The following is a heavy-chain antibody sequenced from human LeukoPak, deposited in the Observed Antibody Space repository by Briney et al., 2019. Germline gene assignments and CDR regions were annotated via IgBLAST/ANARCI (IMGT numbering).Heavy chain of an antibody. V-gene: IGHV3-33*06. Sequence: GGSLRLSCAASGFTFSSYAMHWVRQAPGKGLEWVAVLWSAERNVFYADSVKGRFSISRDNSKKMVYLQMNGLRPEDTAVYFCAKAMTMGLFYYYYMDVWGKGTPVTVSS. J-gene: IGHJ6*03. CDR3: AKAMTMGLFYYYYMDV. CDR2: LWSAERNV. D-gene: IGHD3-3*01. CDR1: GFTFSSYA.